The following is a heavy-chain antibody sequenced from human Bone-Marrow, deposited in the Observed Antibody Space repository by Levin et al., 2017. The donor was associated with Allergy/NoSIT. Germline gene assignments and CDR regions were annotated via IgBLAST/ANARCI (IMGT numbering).Heavy chain of an antibody. CDR1: GFSINTGYY. J-gene: IGHJ6*02. D-gene: IGHD3-10*01. CDR2: IYQNGRT. CDR3: ARDKINDPVIYYNYYGMDV. Sequence: KASETLSLTCGVSGFSINTGYYWGWVRQAPGKGLEWIGNIYQNGRTYYNPSLRGRVTISLDKSKNEFSLTLTSVIAADTAVYYCARDKINDPVIYYNYYGMDVWGQGTKVTVSS. V-gene: IGHV4-38-2*02.